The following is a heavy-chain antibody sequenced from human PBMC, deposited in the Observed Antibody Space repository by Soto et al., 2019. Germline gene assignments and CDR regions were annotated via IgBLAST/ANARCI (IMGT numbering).Heavy chain of an antibody. CDR1: GYTFTSYG. V-gene: IGHV1-18*01. J-gene: IGHJ4*02. CDR3: ARDGRYSVSYGGYYFDY. CDR2: ISANNGNT. Sequence: QVQLVQSGAEVKKPGASVKVSCKASGYTFTSYGISWVRQAPGQGLEWMGWISANNGNTNYAQKIEGRATMTTDTAKSTAYMELSSLRYDDTAVYCCARDGRYSVSYGGYYFDYCGQGTLVTVSS. D-gene: IGHD1-26*01.